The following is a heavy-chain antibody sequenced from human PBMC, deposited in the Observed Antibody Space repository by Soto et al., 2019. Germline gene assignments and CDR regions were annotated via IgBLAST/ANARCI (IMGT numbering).Heavy chain of an antibody. D-gene: IGHD6-13*01. CDR2: IYHSGST. CDR3: ARSSEQLVYILGY. CDR1: GGSISSSNW. J-gene: IGHJ4*02. Sequence: SETLSLTCAVSGGSISSSNWWSWVRQPPGKGLEWIGEIYHSGSTNYNPSLKSRVTISVDKSKNQFSLKLSSVTAADTAVYYCARSSEQLVYILGYWGQGTLVTVSS. V-gene: IGHV4-4*02.